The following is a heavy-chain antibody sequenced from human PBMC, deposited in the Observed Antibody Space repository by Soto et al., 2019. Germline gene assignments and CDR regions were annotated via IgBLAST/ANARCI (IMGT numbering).Heavy chain of an antibody. CDR2: ISGSGGVT. Sequence: EVQLLESGGGLVQPGGSLRLSCAASGFTFSSYAVSWVRQAPGTGLEWVSTISGSGGVTYYADSVKGRFTISRDNSKNTLYLQMYSLRAEDTAVYYCAKSHRGDSSSDMAVGGKGTTVTFSS. V-gene: IGHV3-23*01. D-gene: IGHD6-6*01. CDR3: AKSHRGDSSSDMAV. CDR1: GFTFSSYA. J-gene: IGHJ6*04.